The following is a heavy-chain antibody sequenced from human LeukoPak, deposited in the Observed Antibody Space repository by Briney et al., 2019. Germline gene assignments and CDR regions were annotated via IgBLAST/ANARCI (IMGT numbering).Heavy chain of an antibody. CDR3: ARGVAAAAGRTFDF. CDR2: IYNSGST. D-gene: IGHD6-13*01. J-gene: IGHJ4*02. CDR1: GDSFSYFY. Sequence: SETLSLTCTVSGDSFSYFYWSWIRQPPGKGLEWIGYIYNSGSTSYNPSLKSRVTISLDTSQNQFSLKLSSLTAADTAVYYCARGVAAAAGRTFDFWGQGTLVTVSS. V-gene: IGHV4-59*01.